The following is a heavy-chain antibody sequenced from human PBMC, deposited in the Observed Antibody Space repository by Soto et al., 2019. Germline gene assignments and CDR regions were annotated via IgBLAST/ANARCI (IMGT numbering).Heavy chain of an antibody. J-gene: IGHJ6*02. CDR2: IYYSGST. D-gene: IGHD1-26*01. V-gene: IGHV4-39*01. CDR3: ARLAAGWELLRDYYYGMDV. Sequence: QLQLQESGPGLVKPSETLSLTCTVSGGSISSSSYYWGWIRQPPGKGLEWIGSIYYSGSTYYNPSLKSRVTISVDTSKNQFSLKLSSVTAADTAVYYCARLAAGWELLRDYYYGMDVWGQGTTVTVSS. CDR1: GGSISSSSYY.